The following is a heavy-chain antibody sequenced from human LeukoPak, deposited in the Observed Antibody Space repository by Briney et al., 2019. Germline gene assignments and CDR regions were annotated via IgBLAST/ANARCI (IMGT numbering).Heavy chain of an antibody. CDR2: ISYSGST. CDR3: ARVYSSPMGNYFGF. CDR1: GGSISSYY. J-gene: IGHJ4*02. V-gene: IGHV4-59*01. Sequence: SETLSLTCTVSGGSISSYYWSWIRQPPGKGLEWIGYISYSGSTNYNPSLKSRVTISVDTSKNQFSLKLSPVTAADTAVYYCARVYSSPMGNYFGFWGQGTLVTASS. D-gene: IGHD6-13*01.